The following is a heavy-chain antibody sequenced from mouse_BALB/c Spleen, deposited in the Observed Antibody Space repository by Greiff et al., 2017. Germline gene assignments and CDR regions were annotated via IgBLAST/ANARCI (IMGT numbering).Heavy chain of an antibody. D-gene: IGHD1-2*01. CDR3: AREDPTTANAMDY. J-gene: IGHJ4*01. CDR1: GFSLTSYG. Sequence: VKLVESGPGLVAPSQSLSITCTVSGFSLTSYGVHWVRQPPGKGLEWLGVIWAGGSTNYNSALMSRLSISKDNSKSQVFLKMNSLQTDDTAMYYCAREDPTTANAMDYWGQGTSVTVSS. CDR2: IWAGGST. V-gene: IGHV2-9*02.